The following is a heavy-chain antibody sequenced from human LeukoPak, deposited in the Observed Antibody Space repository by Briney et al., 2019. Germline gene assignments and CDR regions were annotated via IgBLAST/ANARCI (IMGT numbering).Heavy chain of an antibody. D-gene: IGHD4-17*01. Sequence: PGGSLRLSCAASGFTFSSYAMSWVRQAPGKGLQWVSAISGSASSTFYADSVKGRFTISRDDSKNTLYLQMNSLRAEDTAVYYCAKDLAIDYGDYFDYWGQGTLVTVSS. CDR3: AKDLAIDYGDYFDY. CDR2: ISGSASST. CDR1: GFTFSSYA. J-gene: IGHJ4*02. V-gene: IGHV3-23*01.